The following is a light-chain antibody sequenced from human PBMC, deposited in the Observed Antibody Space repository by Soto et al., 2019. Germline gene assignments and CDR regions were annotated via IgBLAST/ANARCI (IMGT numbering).Light chain of an antibody. CDR3: QQCDSWPRT. CDR1: QSVSTN. Sequence: EIVMTQSPATLSVSPGDRATLSCRASQSVSTNLAWYQQKPGHAPSLLIHGTSTRAPGVPARFSGSGSGTEFTLTISSLQSEDFGVYYCQQCDSWPRTFGQGTKVEVK. V-gene: IGKV3-15*01. CDR2: GTS. J-gene: IGKJ1*01.